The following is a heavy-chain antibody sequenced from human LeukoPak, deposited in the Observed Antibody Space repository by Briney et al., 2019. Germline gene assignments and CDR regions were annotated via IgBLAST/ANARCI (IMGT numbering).Heavy chain of an antibody. CDR1: GFTFNSYG. CDR3: AKEVSVAATLDL. D-gene: IGHD2-15*01. J-gene: IGHJ5*02. Sequence: GGSLRLSCAASGFTFNSYGMSWVRQAPGKGLEWVSAISGSGGSTYYADSVKGRFTVSRDNSKNTLYLQMNSLRAEDTAVYYCAKEVSVAATLDLWGQGTLVTVSS. CDR2: ISGSGGST. V-gene: IGHV3-23*01.